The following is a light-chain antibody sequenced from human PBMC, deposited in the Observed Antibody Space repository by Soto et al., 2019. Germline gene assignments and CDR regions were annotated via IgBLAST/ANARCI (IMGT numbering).Light chain of an antibody. J-gene: IGLJ2*01. V-gene: IGLV1-47*01. CDR3: AAWDDSMSVVV. CDR2: RNN. Sequence: QSVLTQPPSASGTPGQRVTISCSGSSSNIGSNYVYWYQQLPGTAPKLLIYRNNQRPSGVPDRFSGSKSGTSASLAISGRRSEDEADYYWAAWDDSMSVVVFGGGTKLTVL. CDR1: SSNIGSNY.